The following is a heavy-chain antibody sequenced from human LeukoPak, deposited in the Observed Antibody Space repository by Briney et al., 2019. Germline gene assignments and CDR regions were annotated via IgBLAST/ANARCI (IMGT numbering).Heavy chain of an antibody. CDR2: IYMDGSNK. D-gene: IGHD2-15*01. V-gene: IGHV3-30*18. CDR3: AKPSTEYCSGGSCYYFDY. J-gene: IGHJ4*02. CDR1: GFPFSSYG. Sequence: PGGSLRLPRAPSGFPFSSYGMHWVRQAPGKGLDWVAVIYMDGSNKYYADSVKGRFTISRDNSKNTLYLQMNSLRAEDTAVYYCAKPSTEYCSGGSCYYFDYWGQGTLVTVSS.